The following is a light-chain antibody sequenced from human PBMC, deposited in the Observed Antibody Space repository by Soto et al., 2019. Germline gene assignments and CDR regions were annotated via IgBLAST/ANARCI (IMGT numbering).Light chain of an antibody. V-gene: IGKV3-20*01. Sequence: EIVLTQSPVTLSLSPGERATLSCRASRSFASSYLGWYQQKPGQAPRLLIYAASTRATGIPDRFSGSGSATDFTLTISRLEPEDSAVYYCQHYDSSPPYTFGQGTKPEIQ. CDR3: QHYDSSPPYT. CDR1: RSFASSY. CDR2: AAS. J-gene: IGKJ2*01.